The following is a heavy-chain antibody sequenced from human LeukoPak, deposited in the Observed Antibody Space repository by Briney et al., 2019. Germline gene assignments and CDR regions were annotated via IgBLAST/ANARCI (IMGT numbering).Heavy chain of an antibody. J-gene: IGHJ4*02. V-gene: IGHV4-39*01. CDR2: IYYSGSP. CDR3: ATWRTAKTGFDY. D-gene: IGHD1-1*01. CDR1: VGSITINNYS. Sequence: SETLSLTATVSVGSITINNYSWAWIRQPPGKGLGCIGSIYYSGSPYYNPSLKSRVTISVDTSKNQFSLRLSSVTAADTAVYYCATWRTAKTGFDYWGQGTLVTVSS.